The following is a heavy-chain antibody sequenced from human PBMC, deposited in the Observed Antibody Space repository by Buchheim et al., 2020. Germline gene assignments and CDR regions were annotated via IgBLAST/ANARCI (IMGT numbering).Heavy chain of an antibody. D-gene: IGHD2-15*01. CDR3: ASEGYCSGGRCYGMDA. CDR1: GFTFSHFG. V-gene: IGHV3-30*03. J-gene: IGHJ6*02. Sequence: QVQLVESGGGVVQPGRSLRLSCAASGFTFSHFGMQWVRQAPGKGLEWVAGISFDGRKNYYADSVKGRFTTSRDNSRNTLYLQMNSLRAEDTAVYYCASEGYCSGGRCYGMDAWGQGTT. CDR2: ISFDGRKN.